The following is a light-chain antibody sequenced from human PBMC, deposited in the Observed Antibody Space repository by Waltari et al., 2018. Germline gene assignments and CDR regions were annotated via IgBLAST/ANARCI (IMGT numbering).Light chain of an antibody. CDR3: ETGGHGTWV. CDR2: VNSDGSH. V-gene: IGLV4-69*01. J-gene: IGLJ3*02. CDR1: SGHSSNL. Sequence: QLVLTQSPSASASLGASVKLTCTLSSGHSSNLIACLQQRPERGPRYLMKVNSDGSHSKGDDIPDRFSGSSSGAERYLTISSLQSEDEADYYCETGGHGTWVFGGGTKLTVL.